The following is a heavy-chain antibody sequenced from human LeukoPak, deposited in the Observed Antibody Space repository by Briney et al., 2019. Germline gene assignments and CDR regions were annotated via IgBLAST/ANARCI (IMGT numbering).Heavy chain of an antibody. CDR2: ISGSGGST. J-gene: IGHJ4*02. D-gene: IGHD3-3*01. Sequence: GGSLRLSCAASGFTFSSYAMSWVRQAPGKGLEWVSAISGSGGSTYYADSVKGRFTISRDNSKNTLYLQMNSLRAEDTAVYYCAKARGVYYDFWSSDYWGQGTLVTVSS. CDR3: AKARGVYYDFWSSDY. CDR1: GFTFSSYA. V-gene: IGHV3-23*01.